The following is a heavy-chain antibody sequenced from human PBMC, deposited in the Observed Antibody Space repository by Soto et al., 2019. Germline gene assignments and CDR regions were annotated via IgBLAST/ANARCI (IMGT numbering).Heavy chain of an antibody. CDR2: IFHDGTA. J-gene: IGHJ4*02. D-gene: IGHD2-8*01. Sequence: SETMSLTCAVCGVSISSGKWWTWVRQTPQRGLEYIGEIFHDGTANYYPSFERRVAISVDTSKNQFSLKLTSVTAADTAIYFCARLVYDTRLNYMYFDFWGQGALVTVSS. V-gene: IGHV4-4*02. CDR1: GVSISSGKW. CDR3: ARLVYDTRLNYMYFDF.